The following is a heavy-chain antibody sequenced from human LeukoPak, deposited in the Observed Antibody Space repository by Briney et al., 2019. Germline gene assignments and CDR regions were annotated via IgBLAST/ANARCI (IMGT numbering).Heavy chain of an antibody. V-gene: IGHV4-59*08. Sequence: PSETLSLNCTVSGASLSSYYWSWIRLPPGKGLKWIGSIYYSGVTNFNPSLKRRIALSVDTSRNLFSLKLSSVTAADTAVYYCARREGSHYSVDIWGQGTTVTVSS. CDR2: IYYSGVT. D-gene: IGHD5-12*01. CDR3: ARREGSHYSVDI. J-gene: IGHJ6*02. CDR1: GASLSSYY.